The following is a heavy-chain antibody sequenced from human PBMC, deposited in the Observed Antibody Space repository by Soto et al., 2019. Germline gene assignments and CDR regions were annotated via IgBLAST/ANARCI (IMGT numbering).Heavy chain of an antibody. CDR1: GFTFSSYG. CDR2: IWYDGSNK. J-gene: IGHJ4*02. Sequence: PGGSLRLSCAASGFTFSSYGMHWVRQAPGKGLEWVAVIWYDGSNKYYADSVKGRFTISRDNSKNTLYLQMNSLRAEDTAVYYCARDNTAAGPEFDYWGQGTLVTVSS. D-gene: IGHD6-13*01. V-gene: IGHV3-33*01. CDR3: ARDNTAAGPEFDY.